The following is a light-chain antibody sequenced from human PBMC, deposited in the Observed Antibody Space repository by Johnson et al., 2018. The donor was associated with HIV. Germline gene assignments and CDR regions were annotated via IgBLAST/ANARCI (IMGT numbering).Light chain of an antibody. J-gene: IGLJ1*01. CDR2: ENN. CDR3: GTWDSSLRTGF. V-gene: IGLV1-51*02. Sequence: QSVLTRPPSVSAAPGQMVSISCSGSSSNIGKNYVSWYQQFPGPAPKLLIHENNKRPSGIPDRFSGSKSGTSATLGITGLQTGDEADYYCGTWDSSLRTGFFGTGTKVTVL. CDR1: SSNIGKNY.